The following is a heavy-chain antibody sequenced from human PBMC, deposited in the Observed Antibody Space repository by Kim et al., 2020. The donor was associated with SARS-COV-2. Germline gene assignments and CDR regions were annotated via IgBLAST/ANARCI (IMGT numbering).Heavy chain of an antibody. J-gene: IGHJ4*02. CDR1: GYSFTSYW. CDR3: ARIYYYGSGSYPQHLYYFDY. Sequence: GESLKISCKGSGYSFTSYWIGWVRQMPGKGLEWMGIIYPGDSDTRYSPSFQGQVTISADKSISTAYLQWSSLKASDTAMYYCARIYYYGSGSYPQHLYYFDYWGQGTLVTVSS. CDR2: IYPGDSDT. V-gene: IGHV5-51*01. D-gene: IGHD3-10*01.